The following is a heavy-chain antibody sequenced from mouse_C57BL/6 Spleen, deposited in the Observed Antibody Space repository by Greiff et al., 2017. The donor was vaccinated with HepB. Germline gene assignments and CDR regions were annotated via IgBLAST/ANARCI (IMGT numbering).Heavy chain of an antibody. J-gene: IGHJ2*01. CDR1: GYTFTDYE. CDR2: IDPETGGT. D-gene: IGHD2-3*01. Sequence: QVQLQQSGAELVRPGASVTLSCKASGYTFTDYEMHWVKQTPVHGLEWIGAIDPETGGTAYNQKFKGKAILTADKSSSRAYMVHRSLTSEDSAVYYCTRGRIDGYYADYWGQGTTLTVSS. CDR3: TRGRIDGYYADY. V-gene: IGHV1-15*01.